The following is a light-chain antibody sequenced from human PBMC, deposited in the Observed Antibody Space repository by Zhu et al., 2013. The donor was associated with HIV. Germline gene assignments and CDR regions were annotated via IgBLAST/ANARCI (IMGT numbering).Light chain of an antibody. CDR2: KIS. CDR1: QSLVHSDGNTY. CDR3: MQGTHLPFT. J-gene: IGKJ2*01. V-gene: IGKV2-24*01. Sequence: DVVLTQTPLSSPVTLGQPASISCRSSQSLVHSDGNTYFSWLQQRPGQPPRLLTYKISKRFSGVPDRFSGSGTGTDFTLKINRVEAEDVGVYFCMQGTHLPFTFGQGTKLEI.